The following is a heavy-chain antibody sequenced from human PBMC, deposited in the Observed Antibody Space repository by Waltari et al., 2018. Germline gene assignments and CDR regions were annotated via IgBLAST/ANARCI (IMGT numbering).Heavy chain of an antibody. V-gene: IGHV4-38-2*02. CDR3: ARVVPRAANDY. D-gene: IGHD3-10*01. CDR2: IYHTGDT. Sequence: QVQLQESGPGLVTPSGTLSLTCTVSGYSLKNNYYWGWIRQPPGEGLEWIGTIYHTGDTYYNPSLKSRVIISVDTSKNQFSLRLSSVTAADTAVYYCARVVPRAANDYWGQGTLVTVSS. CDR1: GYSLKNNYY. J-gene: IGHJ4*02.